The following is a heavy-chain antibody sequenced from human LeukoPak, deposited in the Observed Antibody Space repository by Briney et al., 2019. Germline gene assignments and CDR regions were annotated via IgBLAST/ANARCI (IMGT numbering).Heavy chain of an antibody. CDR1: GFIFSSYS. CDR3: ARDLTLGY. Sequence: GGSLRLSCEASGFIFSSYSVSWVRRAPGEGLEWVANIRQGGSDKYYVDSVKGRFTISRDNAENSLYLQMNSLRAEDTAVYSCARDLTLGYWGQGSLVTVSS. V-gene: IGHV3-7*01. J-gene: IGHJ4*02. CDR2: IRQGGSDK.